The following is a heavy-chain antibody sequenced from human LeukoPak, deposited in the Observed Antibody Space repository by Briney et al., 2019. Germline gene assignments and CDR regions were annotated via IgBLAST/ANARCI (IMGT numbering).Heavy chain of an antibody. D-gene: IGHD4-17*01. CDR2: ISSNGGST. CDR1: GFTFSNYA. CDR3: ARNDYGDSGGYYYYYMDV. J-gene: IGHJ6*03. Sequence: PGGSLRLSCAASGFTFSNYAMHWVRQAPGKGLEYVSAISSNGGSTYYANSVKGRFTISRDNSKNTLYLRMGSLRAEDMAVYYCARNDYGDSGGYYYYYMDVWGKGTTVTVSS. V-gene: IGHV3-64*01.